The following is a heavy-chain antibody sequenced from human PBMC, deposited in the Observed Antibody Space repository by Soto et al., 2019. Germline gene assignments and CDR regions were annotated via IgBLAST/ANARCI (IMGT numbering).Heavy chain of an antibody. D-gene: IGHD3-9*01. CDR3: ARSYYDILTGYYSPVDY. V-gene: IGHV1-18*04. CDR2: ISAYNGNT. J-gene: IGHJ4*02. Sequence: ASVKVSCKASGYTFTGYYMHWVRQAPGQGLEWMGWISAYNGNTNYAQKLQGRVTMTTDTSTSTAYMELRSLRSDDTAVYYCARSYYDILTGYYSPVDYWGQGTLVTVSS. CDR1: GYTFTGYY.